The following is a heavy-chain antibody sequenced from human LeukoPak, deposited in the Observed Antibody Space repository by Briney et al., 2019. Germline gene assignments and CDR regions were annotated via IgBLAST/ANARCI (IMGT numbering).Heavy chain of an antibody. Sequence: PGGSLRLSCAASGFTFSNAWMSWVRQAPGKGLEWVGRTKGKTDGGTTDYAAPVKGRFTISRDDSKNTLYLQMNSLKTEDTAVYYCTTGPIEWFGDDRDAFDIWGQGTMVTVSS. CDR3: TTGPIEWFGDDRDAFDI. CDR1: GFTFSNAW. D-gene: IGHD3-10*01. J-gene: IGHJ3*02. V-gene: IGHV3-15*01. CDR2: TKGKTDGGTT.